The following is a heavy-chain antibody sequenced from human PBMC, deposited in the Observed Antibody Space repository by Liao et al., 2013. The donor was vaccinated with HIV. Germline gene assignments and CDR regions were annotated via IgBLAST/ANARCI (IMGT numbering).Heavy chain of an antibody. CDR2: IYTGGST. CDR3: ARGPTPLTRIDYYMDV. J-gene: IGHJ6*03. D-gene: IGHD2-15*01. Sequence: QVQLQESGPGLVKPSQTLSLTCTVSGGSITSGTYYWSWIRQSAGKGLEWIGRIYTGGSTNYNPSLKSRVTISVDTSKNQFFLKLNSVTAADTAVYYCARGPTPLTRIDYYMDVWGKGTTVTVSS. CDR1: GGSITSGTYY. V-gene: IGHV4-61*02.